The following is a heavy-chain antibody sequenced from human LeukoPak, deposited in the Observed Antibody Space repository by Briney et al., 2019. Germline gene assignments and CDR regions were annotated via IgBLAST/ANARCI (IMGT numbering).Heavy chain of an antibody. CDR2: ISWNSGSI. D-gene: IGHD6-13*01. CDR3: AKDMRSSSWHFDY. Sequence: GGSLRLSCAASGFTFDDYAMHWVRQAPGKGLEWVSGISWNSGSIGYADSVKGRFTISRDNAKNSLYLQMNSLRAEDTALYYCAKDMRSSSWHFDYWGQGTPVTVSS. V-gene: IGHV3-9*01. CDR1: GFTFDDYA. J-gene: IGHJ4*02.